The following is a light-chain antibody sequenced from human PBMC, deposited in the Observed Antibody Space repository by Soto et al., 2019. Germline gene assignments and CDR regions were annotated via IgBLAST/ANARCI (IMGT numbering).Light chain of an antibody. CDR1: QSVSGRY. Sequence: EIVLTQSPGTLSLSPGEGVTLSCRASQSVSGRYLAWYQQKPGQAPRLLIYGASSRATGIPDRFSGSGSGTDFTLTISRLEPEDFAVYYCQQYGSSPLITFGGGTKVEIK. CDR2: GAS. J-gene: IGKJ4*01. CDR3: QQYGSSPLIT. V-gene: IGKV3-20*01.